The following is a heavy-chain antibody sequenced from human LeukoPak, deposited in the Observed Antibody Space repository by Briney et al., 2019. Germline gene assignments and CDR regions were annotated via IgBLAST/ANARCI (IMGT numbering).Heavy chain of an antibody. Sequence: GSLRLSCAAPGFXFDNYAIHWVRPAPGKGLEWVSLISGDGGSTFYADSVRGRFTISRDNTRKSLSLQMSSLRSEDTALYYCARESETSGWYDYWGQGTLVTVSS. D-gene: IGHD6-19*01. CDR1: GFXFDNYA. V-gene: IGHV3-43*02. CDR2: ISGDGGST. J-gene: IGHJ4*02. CDR3: ARESETSGWYDY.